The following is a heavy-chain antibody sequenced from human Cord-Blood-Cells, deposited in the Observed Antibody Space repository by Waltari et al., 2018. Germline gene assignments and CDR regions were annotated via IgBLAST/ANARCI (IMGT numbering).Heavy chain of an antibody. CDR2: INHSGST. D-gene: IGHD2-21*02. J-gene: IGHJ4*02. V-gene: IGHV4-34*01. Sequence: QVQLQQWGAGLLKPSETLSLTCAVYGGSFSGYYWSWIRPPPGKGLEWIGEINHSGSTNYNPSLKSRVTISVDTSKNQFSLKLSSVTAADTAVYYCARPAEAGGNSYFDYWGQGTLVTVSS. CDR1: GGSFSGYY. CDR3: ARPAEAGGNSYFDY.